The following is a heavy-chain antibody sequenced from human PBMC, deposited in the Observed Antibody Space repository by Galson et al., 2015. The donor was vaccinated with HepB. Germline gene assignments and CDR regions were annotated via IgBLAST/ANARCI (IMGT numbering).Heavy chain of an antibody. CDR2: IWYDGSNK. CDR1: GFTFSSYG. V-gene: IGHV3-33*01. J-gene: IGHJ6*03. D-gene: IGHD3-3*01. Sequence: SLRLSCAASGFTFSSYGMHWVRQAPGKGLEWVAVIWYDGSNKYYADSVKGRFTISRDNSKNTPYLQMNSLRAEDTAVYYCARDWQDFWSGLPDYMDVWGKGTTVTVSS. CDR3: ARDWQDFWSGLPDYMDV.